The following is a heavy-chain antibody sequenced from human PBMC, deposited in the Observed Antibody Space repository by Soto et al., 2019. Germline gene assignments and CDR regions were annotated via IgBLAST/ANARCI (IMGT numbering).Heavy chain of an antibody. J-gene: IGHJ6*02. CDR3: ARDWLFNPEYNWNPELHYYYYGMDV. D-gene: IGHD1-20*01. CDR1: GFTFSSYS. Sequence: GGSLRLSCAASGFTFSSYSMNWVRQAPGKGLEWVSYISSSSSTIYYADSVKGRFTISRDNAKNSLKLQMNSLRAEDTAVYYCARDWLFNPEYNWNPELHYYYYGMDVWGQGTAVTVSS. CDR2: ISSSSSTI. V-gene: IGHV3-48*01.